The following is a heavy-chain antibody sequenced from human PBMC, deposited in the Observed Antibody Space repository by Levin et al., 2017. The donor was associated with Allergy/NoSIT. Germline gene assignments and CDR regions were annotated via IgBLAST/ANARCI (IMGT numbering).Heavy chain of an antibody. CDR2: IYPGDSDT. CDR1: GYDFSIYW. J-gene: IGHJ5*01. Sequence: GESLKISCQVSGYDFSIYWVAWVRQVPGKGLEWMGIIYPGDSDTRYSPSFQGQVTMSADKSTNTAYSEWSSLKASDTAVYYCARRQYSAFYGAWLDFWGQGTLVTVSS. CDR3: ARRQYSAFYGAWLDF. V-gene: IGHV5-51*01. D-gene: IGHD5-12*01.